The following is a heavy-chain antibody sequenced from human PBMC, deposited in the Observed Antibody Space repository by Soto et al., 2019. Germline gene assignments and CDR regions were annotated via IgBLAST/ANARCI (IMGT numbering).Heavy chain of an antibody. CDR2: IYDSESA. Sequence: QVQLQESGPGLVKASQTLSLICSVSGESISSGGYYWSWIRHHPGKGLEWIGYIYDSESAYYNPSLKSRVTMAMDTSKNHFAMKLSSVTAADTAVYCCARASSSSSAADYWGQGTLITVSS. CDR1: GESISSGGYY. V-gene: IGHV4-31*03. D-gene: IGHD6-6*01. CDR3: ARASSSSSAADY. J-gene: IGHJ4*02.